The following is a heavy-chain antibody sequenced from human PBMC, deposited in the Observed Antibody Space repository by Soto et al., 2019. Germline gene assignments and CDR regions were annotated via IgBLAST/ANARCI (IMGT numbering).Heavy chain of an antibody. Sequence: SETLSLTCTVSGDSISSSSYYWGWIRQPPGKGLEWIGSIYYSGSTYYNPSLKSRVTISVDTSKNQFSLKLSSVTAADTAVYYCARHASSSPRYYYYYGMDVWGQGTTVTVSS. V-gene: IGHV4-39*01. CDR2: IYYSGST. CDR1: GDSISSSSYY. J-gene: IGHJ6*02. D-gene: IGHD6-6*01. CDR3: ARHASSSPRYYYYYGMDV.